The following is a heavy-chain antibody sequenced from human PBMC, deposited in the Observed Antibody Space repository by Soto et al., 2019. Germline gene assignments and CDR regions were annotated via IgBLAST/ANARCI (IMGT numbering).Heavy chain of an antibody. CDR1: GFTFSSYS. V-gene: IGHV3-21*01. CDR3: AKKGIAAAGPGTFGY. J-gene: IGHJ4*02. D-gene: IGHD6-13*01. CDR2: ISSSSSYI. Sequence: PGGSLRLSCAASGFTFSSYSMNWVRQAPGKGLEWVSSISSSSSYIYYADSVKGRFTISRDNAKNSLYLQMNSLRAEDTAVYYCAKKGIAAAGPGTFGYWGQGTLVTVSS.